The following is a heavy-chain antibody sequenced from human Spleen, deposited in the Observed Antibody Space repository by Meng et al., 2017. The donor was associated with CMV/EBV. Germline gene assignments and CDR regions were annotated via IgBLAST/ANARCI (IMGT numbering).Heavy chain of an antibody. D-gene: IGHD3-10*01. CDR1: GFSFDDYA. J-gene: IGHJ6*02. Sequence: SLKISCAASGFSFDDYAMHWVRQAPGKGLEWVSGISWNSGNIYYAGSVMGRFTISRDNAKNSLFLQMNSLRAEDTAVYYCARAGRLLWFEDVWGQGTTVTVSS. CDR3: ARAGRLLWFEDV. CDR2: ISWNSGNI. V-gene: IGHV3-9*01.